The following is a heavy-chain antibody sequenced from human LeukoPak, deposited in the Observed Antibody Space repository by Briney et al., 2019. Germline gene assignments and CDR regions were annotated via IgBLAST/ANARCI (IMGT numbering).Heavy chain of an antibody. J-gene: IGHJ3*02. CDR2: IYYSGST. CDR3: ARDLSARGAFDI. CDR1: GGSISSSSYY. V-gene: IGHV4-39*07. Sequence: SETLSLTCTVSGGSISSSSYYWGWIRQPPGKGLEWIGSIYYSGSTYYNPSLKSRVTISVDTSKNQFSLKLSSVTAADTAVYYCARDLSARGAFDIWGQGTMVTVSS.